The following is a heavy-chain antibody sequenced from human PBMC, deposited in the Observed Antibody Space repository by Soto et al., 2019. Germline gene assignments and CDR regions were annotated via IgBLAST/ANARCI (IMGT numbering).Heavy chain of an antibody. CDR3: AKDRRAGRNYSFYSDF. J-gene: IGHJ4*02. CDR1: GFTFSSYG. D-gene: IGHD1-7*01. CDR2: SSATGAGT. Sequence: PVGSLRFSCAASGFTFSSYGMTWVRQAPGKGLEWVSFSSATGAGTYYADSVKGRFTISRDNSKNTLYLQMTSLRADDTAVYYCAKDRRAGRNYSFYSDFWGQGALVTVSS. V-gene: IGHV3-23*01.